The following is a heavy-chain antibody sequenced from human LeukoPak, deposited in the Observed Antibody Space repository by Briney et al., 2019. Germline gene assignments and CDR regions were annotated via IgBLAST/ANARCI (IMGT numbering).Heavy chain of an antibody. CDR3: ARGYSLDY. V-gene: IGHV4-30-4*01. D-gene: IGHD5-18*01. CDR1: GGSISSGDYY. CDR2: IYYSGST. Sequence: SETLSLTCTVSGGSISSGDYYWSWIRQPPGKGLEWIGYIYYSGSTYYTPSLRGRVTISVDTSKNQFSLKLSSVTAADTAVYYCARGYSLDYWGQGTLVTASS. J-gene: IGHJ4*02.